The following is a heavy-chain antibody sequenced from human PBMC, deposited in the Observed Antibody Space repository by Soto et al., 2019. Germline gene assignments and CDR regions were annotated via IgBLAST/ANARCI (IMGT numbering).Heavy chain of an antibody. J-gene: IGHJ4*02. CDR2: IYSGGST. Sequence: PGGSLRLSCAASGFTVSSNYMSWVRQAPGKGLEWVSVIYSGGSTYYADSVKGRFTISRDNSKNTLYLQMNSLRAEDTAVYYCARIGYYDSSGIDYWGQGTLVTVSS. D-gene: IGHD3-22*01. CDR1: GFTVSSNY. V-gene: IGHV3-66*01. CDR3: ARIGYYDSSGIDY.